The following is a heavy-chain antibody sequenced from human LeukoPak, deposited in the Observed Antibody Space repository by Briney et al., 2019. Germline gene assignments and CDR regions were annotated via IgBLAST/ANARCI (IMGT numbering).Heavy chain of an antibody. CDR2: ISGSGGST. CDR3: AKDSTGYCSSTSCYGLFDY. V-gene: IGHV3-23*01. Sequence: PGGSLRLSCAASGFTFSSDGFSWVRQAPGKGLEWVSGISGSGGSTYYADSVKGRFTISRDNSKNTLYLQMNSLRAEDTAVYYCAKDSTGYCSSTSCYGLFDYWGQGTLVTVSS. D-gene: IGHD2-2*01. J-gene: IGHJ4*02. CDR1: GFTFSSDG.